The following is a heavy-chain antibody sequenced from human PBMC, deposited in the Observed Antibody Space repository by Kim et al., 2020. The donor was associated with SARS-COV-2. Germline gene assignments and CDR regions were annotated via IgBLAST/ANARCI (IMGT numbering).Heavy chain of an antibody. J-gene: IGHJ4*02. CDR1: GFTFSGYE. CDR2: ISSSGSNI. D-gene: IGHD3-3*01. V-gene: IGHV3-48*03. Sequence: GGSLRLSCAASGFTFSGYEMNWVRQAPGKGLEWVSYISSSGSNIYYADSVKGRFTISRDNAKNSLYLQMNSLRAEDTAVYCCARARARIAIFGVVPPGFDYWGQGTLVTVSS. CDR3: ARARARIAIFGVVPPGFDY.